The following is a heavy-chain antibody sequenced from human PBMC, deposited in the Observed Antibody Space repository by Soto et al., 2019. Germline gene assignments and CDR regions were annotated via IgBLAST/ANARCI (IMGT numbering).Heavy chain of an antibody. CDR1: GFTFRTFW. D-gene: IGHD6-19*01. J-gene: IGHJ4*02. CDR3: ADSAWPPRGY. Sequence: EGQLVESGGGLVQPGDSLSLACAASGFTFRTFWMAWVRQAPGKGLEWVASMKQDESETYYVDSVKGRFSISRDNARNSLFLQMNSLRVEDTAIYYCADSAWPPRGYWGQGTLVTVSS. CDR2: MKQDESET. V-gene: IGHV3-7*01.